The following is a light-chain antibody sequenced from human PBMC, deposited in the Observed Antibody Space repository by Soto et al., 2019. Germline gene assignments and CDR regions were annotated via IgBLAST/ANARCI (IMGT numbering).Light chain of an antibody. J-gene: IGKJ4*01. Sequence: EIVMTQSPATLYVSPGERATLSCRASQRVSSNLAWYQQKPGQAPRLLIYGASTRAPGIPARFSGSGSGTEFTLTISSLQSEDFAVYYCQQYNNWLPLTFGGGTKVEIK. CDR1: QRVSSN. V-gene: IGKV3D-15*01. CDR3: QQYNNWLPLT. CDR2: GAS.